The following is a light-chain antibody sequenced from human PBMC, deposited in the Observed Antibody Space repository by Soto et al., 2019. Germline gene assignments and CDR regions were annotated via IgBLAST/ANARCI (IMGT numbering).Light chain of an antibody. V-gene: IGLV2-14*01. CDR2: EVS. Sequence: VLTQPASVSGSPGQSITISCTGTSSDVGGYKYVSWYQQHPDKAPKLIIFEVSNRPSGISSRFSGSKSGNTASLTISGLQAEDEADYYCASYTSSSTSVIFGRGTKLTVL. CDR1: SSDVGGYKY. CDR3: ASYTSSSTSVI. J-gene: IGLJ2*01.